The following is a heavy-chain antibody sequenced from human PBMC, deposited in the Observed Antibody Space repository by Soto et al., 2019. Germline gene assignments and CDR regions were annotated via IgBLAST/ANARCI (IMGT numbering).Heavy chain of an antibody. J-gene: IGHJ4*02. V-gene: IGHV1-69*13. D-gene: IGHD2-15*01. CDR2: IIPMFGTT. CDR3: ARGTQTVVVPDY. CDR1: GGTFSSYT. Sequence: SVKVSCKASGGTFSSYTFTWVRQAPGQGLEWMGGIIPMFGTTNYAQRFQGRVTITADESTGTAYMELRSLTSEDTAVYYCARGTQTVVVPDYWGRGTLVTVSS.